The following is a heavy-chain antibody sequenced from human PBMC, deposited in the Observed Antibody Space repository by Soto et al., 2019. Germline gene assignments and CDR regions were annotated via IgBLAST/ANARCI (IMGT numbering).Heavy chain of an antibody. J-gene: IGHJ6*02. CDR3: ARHNGPIYVGCYYDMDV. V-gene: IGHV4-31*03. CDR1: GGSVISFCFY. Sequence: TLSLTCTGSGGSVISFCFYWSWVRQHPVKGLEWIGYIHYTGRTSYNPSLKSRVSISVDTSKNQFSLTLTSVTAADTAVYYCARHNGPIYVGCYYDMDVWGQGTTVTVSS. D-gene: IGHD3-16*01. CDR2: IHYTGRT.